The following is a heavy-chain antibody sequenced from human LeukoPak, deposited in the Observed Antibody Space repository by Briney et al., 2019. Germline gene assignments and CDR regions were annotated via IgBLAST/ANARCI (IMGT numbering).Heavy chain of an antibody. D-gene: IGHD3-22*01. J-gene: IGHJ4*02. CDR2: ISWNSGSI. Sequence: GGSLRLSCGASGFTFDDYAMHWVRQAPGKGLEWVSGISWNSGSIGYADSVKGRFTISRDNAKNSLYLQMNSLRAEDTALYYCAKDYYYDSSGPSELNLWGQGTLVTVSS. CDR1: GFTFDDYA. V-gene: IGHV3-9*01. CDR3: AKDYYYDSSGPSELNL.